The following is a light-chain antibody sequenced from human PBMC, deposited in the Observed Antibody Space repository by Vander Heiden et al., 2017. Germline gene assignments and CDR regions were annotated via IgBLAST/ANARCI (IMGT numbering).Light chain of an antibody. V-gene: IGKV3-15*01. J-gene: IGKJ1*01. CDR3: QQDNNLQT. CDR2: GAS. CDR1: QSVSSN. Sequence: EIVMTQSPATLSVSPGERATLSCRASQSVSSNLAWYQQKLGQAPRLLIYGASTRANGIPDRFSGSGSGTEFTLTISSLQSEDFAVYYWQQDNNLQTFGQGTKVEIK.